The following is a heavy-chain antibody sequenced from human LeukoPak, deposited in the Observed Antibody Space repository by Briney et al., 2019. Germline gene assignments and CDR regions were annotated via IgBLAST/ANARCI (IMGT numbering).Heavy chain of an antibody. CDR1: GGSISSSNW. V-gene: IGHV4-4*02. J-gene: IGHJ4*02. Sequence: SGTLSLTCAVSGGSISSSNWWSWVRQPPGKGLEWIGEIYHSGSTNYNPSLKSRVTISVDTSKNQFSLKLSSVTAADTAVYYCARGSYGGRFDYWGQGTLVTVSS. CDR2: IYHSGST. CDR3: ARGSYGGRFDY. D-gene: IGHD4/OR15-4a*01.